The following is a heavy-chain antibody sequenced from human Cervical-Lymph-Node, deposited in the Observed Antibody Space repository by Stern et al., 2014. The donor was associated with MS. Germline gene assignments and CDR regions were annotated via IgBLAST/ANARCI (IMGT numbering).Heavy chain of an antibody. CDR2: IIPIYAPA. CDR1: GDTFSNFA. D-gene: IGHD1-14*01. V-gene: IGHV1-69*01. Sequence: AQLVESGAEVKRPGSSVKVSCKTSGDTFSNFAINWVRQAPGQGLEWMGGIIPIYAPASYAQKFRGRVTITADESTDTVFMELNSLRSEDTAVYYCAKAVPNHDAFDIWGQGTMVTVSS. J-gene: IGHJ3*02. CDR3: AKAVPNHDAFDI.